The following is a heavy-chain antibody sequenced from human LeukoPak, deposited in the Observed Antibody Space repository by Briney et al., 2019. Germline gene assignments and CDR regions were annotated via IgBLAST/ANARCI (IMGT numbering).Heavy chain of an antibody. V-gene: IGHV5-51*01. Sequence: GASLKISCKGSGSSFTSYWIGWVRQLPGKGLEWMGIIYPGDSDTRYSPSFQGQVTISADKSISTAYLQWGSLKASDTAMYYCARQKGFGELHFDYWGQGTLVTVSS. CDR3: ARQKGFGELHFDY. CDR2: IYPGDSDT. CDR1: GSSFTSYW. J-gene: IGHJ4*02. D-gene: IGHD3-10*01.